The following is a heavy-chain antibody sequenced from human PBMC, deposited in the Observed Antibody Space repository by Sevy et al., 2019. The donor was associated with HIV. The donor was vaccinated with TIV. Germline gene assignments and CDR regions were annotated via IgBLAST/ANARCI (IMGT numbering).Heavy chain of an antibody. V-gene: IGHV3-49*03. Sequence: GGSLRLSCRTSGFTFSDFTITWFRQAPGKGLEWVCLIRTRAQGEATIYAASVQGRFFISRDDSNSLAYLHMNSLRAEDTAVYYCARALYAYSSYWGQGTLVTVSS. J-gene: IGHJ4*02. D-gene: IGHD4-4*01. CDR1: GFTFSDFT. CDR2: IRTRAQGEAT. CDR3: ARALYAYSSY.